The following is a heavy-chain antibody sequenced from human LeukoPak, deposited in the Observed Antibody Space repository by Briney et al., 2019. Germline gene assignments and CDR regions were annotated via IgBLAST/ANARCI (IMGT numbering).Heavy chain of an antibody. D-gene: IGHD6-13*01. V-gene: IGHV3-23*01. Sequence: RGGSQSLLCAACVHTFRTYAMICVRQAPGKALEGVSEKSDSGGGTYYAQSEKGRFTISRDNSKNTVFLQTNSLRADDTAKYYCAKDKAPGSWHTPSDFWGQGTLVTVSS. CDR3: AKDKAPGSWHTPSDF. J-gene: IGHJ4*02. CDR2: KSDSGGGT. CDR1: VHTFRTYA.